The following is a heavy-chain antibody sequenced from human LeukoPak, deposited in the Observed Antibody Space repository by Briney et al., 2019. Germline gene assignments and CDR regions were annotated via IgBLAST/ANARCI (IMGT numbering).Heavy chain of an antibody. J-gene: IGHJ6*02. CDR3: ARDEMGDG. CDR2: TYYSGST. V-gene: IGHV4-59*01. D-gene: IGHD2-8*01. CDR1: GGSFSGYY. Sequence: PSETLSLTCTVSGGSFSGYYWSWIRQPPGKGLEWIGYTYYSGSTYYNPSLKSRVTISLETSKNQFSLKLNSVTAADTAVYYGARDEMGDGWGQGTTVSVS.